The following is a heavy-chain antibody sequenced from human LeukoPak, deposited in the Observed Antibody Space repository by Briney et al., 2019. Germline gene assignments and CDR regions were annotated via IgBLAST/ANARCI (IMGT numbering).Heavy chain of an antibody. CDR2: IKSDGSST. V-gene: IGHV3-74*01. CDR1: GFTFSSYW. Sequence: PGGSLRLFCADPGFTFSSYWMHWVRQAPGKGLVWVSRIKSDGSSTSYADSVKGRFTISRDNAKNTLYLQMNGVRAEDTAVYYCARDQIYCTGGYCYFDYWGRGTLVTVSS. CDR3: ARDQIYCTGGYCYFDY. D-gene: IGHD2-8*02. J-gene: IGHJ4*02.